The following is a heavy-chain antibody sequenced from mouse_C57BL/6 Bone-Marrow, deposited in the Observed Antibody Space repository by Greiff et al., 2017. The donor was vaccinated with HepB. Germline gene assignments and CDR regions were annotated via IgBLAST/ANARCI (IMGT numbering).Heavy chain of an antibody. V-gene: IGHV1-42*01. Sequence: VQLQQSGPELVKPGASVKISCKASGYSFTGYYMNWVKQSPEKSLEWIGEINPSTGGTNYNQKFKAKATLTVDKSSSTAYMQLKSLTSEDSAVYYCAQSCYDDPLYYCGQGTTLTVSA. D-gene: IGHD2-4*01. CDR3: AQSCYDDPLYY. CDR1: GYSFTGYY. CDR2: INPSTGGT. J-gene: IGHJ2*01.